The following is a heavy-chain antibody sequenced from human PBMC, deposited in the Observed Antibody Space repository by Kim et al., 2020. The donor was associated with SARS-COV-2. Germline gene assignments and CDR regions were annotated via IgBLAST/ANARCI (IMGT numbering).Heavy chain of an antibody. V-gene: IGHV3-21*01. D-gene: IGHD6-13*01. Sequence: SVKGRCTISRDNAKNSLYLQMNSLRAEDTAVYYCARGPGAYSSSPGAFDIWGQGTMVTVSS. CDR3: ARGPGAYSSSPGAFDI. J-gene: IGHJ3*02.